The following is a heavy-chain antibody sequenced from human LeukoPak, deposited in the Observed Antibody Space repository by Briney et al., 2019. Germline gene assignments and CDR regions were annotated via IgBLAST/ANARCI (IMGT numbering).Heavy chain of an antibody. CDR1: GFTFSSYW. V-gene: IGHV3-7*01. J-gene: IGHJ5*02. CDR3: ARGLNWFDT. Sequence: PGGSLTLSCAASGFTFSSYWMSWVRQSPGKGLEWVANIKQEGSEKNYVDTVKGRFTISRDNAKNSLYLQMNSLRDEDTAVYYCARGLNWFDTWGQGTLVIVSS. CDR2: IKQEGSEK.